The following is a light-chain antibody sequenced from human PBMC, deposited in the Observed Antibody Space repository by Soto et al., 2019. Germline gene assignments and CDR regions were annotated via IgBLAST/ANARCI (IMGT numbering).Light chain of an antibody. CDR1: SRDVGGYNY. J-gene: IGLJ2*01. Sequence: QSALTQPASVSGSPGQSITISCTGTSRDVGGYNYVSWYQQHPGKAPKLMIYDVSNRPSGVSNRFSGSKSGNTSSLTISGLQADDEDDYYCSSYSSSSTLVFGGGTKVTVL. V-gene: IGLV2-14*01. CDR2: DVS. CDR3: SSYSSSSTLV.